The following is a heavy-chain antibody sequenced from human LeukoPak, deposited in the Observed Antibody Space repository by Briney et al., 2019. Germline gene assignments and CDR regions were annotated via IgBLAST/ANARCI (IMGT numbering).Heavy chain of an antibody. V-gene: IGHV3-21*01. Sequence: PGGSLTLPRSPSSHPYSCYNINGLRQATGKGLEGVSSISSSISYIYYADSVKGRFTISRDNAKNSLYLKMNSLRAEDTAVYYCARDQYDYVWGSYQTGGDYWGQGTLVTVSS. CDR1: SHPYSCYN. D-gene: IGHD3-16*02. CDR2: ISSSISYI. CDR3: ARDQYDYVWGSYQTGGDY. J-gene: IGHJ4*02.